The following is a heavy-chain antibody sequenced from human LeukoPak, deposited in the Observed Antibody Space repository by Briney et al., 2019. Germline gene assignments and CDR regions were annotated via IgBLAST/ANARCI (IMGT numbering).Heavy chain of an antibody. Sequence: PGGSLRLSCEASGFSLSSYAMSWVRQAPGKGLEWVSAISSTDAGTYHADSVRGRFTISRDSSKNTLYLQMNSLRAEDAAVYYCAKAPVTSCRGAYCYPFDYWGQGTLVTVSS. CDR1: GFSLSSYA. CDR3: AKAPVTSCRGAYCYPFDY. V-gene: IGHV3-23*01. CDR2: ISSTDAGT. D-gene: IGHD2-21*01. J-gene: IGHJ4*02.